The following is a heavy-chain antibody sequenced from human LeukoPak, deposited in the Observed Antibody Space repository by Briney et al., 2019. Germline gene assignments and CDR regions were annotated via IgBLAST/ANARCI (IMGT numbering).Heavy chain of an antibody. CDR3: ARGGVEMATVYFDY. J-gene: IGHJ4*02. V-gene: IGHV3-66*01. CDR2: IYSGGST. D-gene: IGHD5-24*01. Sequence: GGSPRLSCAASGFTVSSYYMSWVRQAPGKGLEWVSVIYSGGSTYYADSVKGRFTISRDNSKNTLYLQMNSLRAEDTAVYYCARGGVEMATVYFDYWGQGTLVTVSS. CDR1: GFTVSSYY.